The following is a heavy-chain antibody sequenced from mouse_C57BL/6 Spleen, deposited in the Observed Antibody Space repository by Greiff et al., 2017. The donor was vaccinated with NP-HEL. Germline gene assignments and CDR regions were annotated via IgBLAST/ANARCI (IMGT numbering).Heavy chain of an antibody. CDR2: IYPRSGNT. Sequence: QVQLQQSGAELARPGASVKLSCKASGYTFTSYGISWVKQRPGQGLEWIGEIYPRSGNTYYNEKFKGKATLTADTSSSTAYMELSSLTSEDSAVYVCARPHVNFGSSSWFAYWGQGTLVTVSA. CDR1: GYTFTSYG. V-gene: IGHV1-81*01. J-gene: IGHJ3*01. D-gene: IGHD1-1*01. CDR3: ARPHVNFGSSSWFAY.